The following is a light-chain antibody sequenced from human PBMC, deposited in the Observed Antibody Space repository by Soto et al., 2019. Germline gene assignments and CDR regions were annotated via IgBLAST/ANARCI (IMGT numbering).Light chain of an antibody. J-gene: IGKJ5*01. CDR1: QSVSSY. CDR2: DAS. Sequence: EIVLTQSPATLSLSPGERATLSCRASQSVSSYLAWYQQKPGQAPRLLIYDASNRATGIPARFSGSGSGTDFTHTISSLEPEDFAVYYCQQRSNWPPITFGKGTRLESK. CDR3: QQRSNWPPIT. V-gene: IGKV3-11*01.